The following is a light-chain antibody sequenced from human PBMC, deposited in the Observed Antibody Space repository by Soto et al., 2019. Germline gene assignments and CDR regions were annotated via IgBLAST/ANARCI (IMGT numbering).Light chain of an antibody. Sequence: EILLTQSPDTLSLSPGERVTLSCRASRSVGGSSLAWYQQKPGQAPRLLIYDTSTRATGIPDRFSGSGSERDFTLTIRRLEPEDFAVYYCQQYGASWTFGQGTKVEVK. CDR3: QQYGASWT. V-gene: IGKV3-20*01. CDR2: DTS. CDR1: RSVGGSS. J-gene: IGKJ1*01.